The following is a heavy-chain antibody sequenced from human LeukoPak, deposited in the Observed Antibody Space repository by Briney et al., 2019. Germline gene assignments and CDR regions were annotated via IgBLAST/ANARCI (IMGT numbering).Heavy chain of an antibody. Sequence: KSSETLSLTCTVSGGSISSYSWSWIRQPAVKGLEWIGRMYTSGSTKYNPSLKSRVTMSVDTSKNQFSLKLSSVTAADTAVYYCARDLRRRVTAIGYGPREYYYYMDVWGRGTLVTVSS. CDR2: MYTSGST. D-gene: IGHD2/OR15-2a*01. CDR3: ARDLRRRVTAIGYGPREYYYYMDV. V-gene: IGHV4-4*07. J-gene: IGHJ2*01. CDR1: GGSISSYS.